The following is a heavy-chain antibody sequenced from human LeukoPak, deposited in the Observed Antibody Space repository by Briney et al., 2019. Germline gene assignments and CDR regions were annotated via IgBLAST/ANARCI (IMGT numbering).Heavy chain of an antibody. D-gene: IGHD7-27*01. CDR2: IWYDGSKK. CDR1: GFTFTDYG. V-gene: IGHV3-33*01. CDR3: ERDLGTDNYFFDY. J-gene: IGHJ4*02. Sequence: GGSLRLSCAASGFTFTDYGFHWVRQAPGKGLEWVAVIWYDGSKKYYADSVKGRFTMSRDDSKNTLYLQMNSLRAEDTAVYFCERDLGTDNYFFDYWGQGTLVTVSS.